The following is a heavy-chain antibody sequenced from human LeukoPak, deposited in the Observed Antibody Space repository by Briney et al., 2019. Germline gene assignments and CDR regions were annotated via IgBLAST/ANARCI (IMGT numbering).Heavy chain of an antibody. V-gene: IGHV1-18*04. J-gene: IGHJ4*02. CDR3: AREWFGEFYYFDY. CDR1: GSTFTSYG. CDR2: ISGYKGNT. Sequence: GASVKVSCKASGSTFTSYGITWVRRAPGQGLEWMGWISGYKGNTNYAQKLQGRVTMTTDTSTSTAYMELRSLRSDDTAVYYCAREWFGEFYYFDYWGQGTQVTVSS. D-gene: IGHD3-10*01.